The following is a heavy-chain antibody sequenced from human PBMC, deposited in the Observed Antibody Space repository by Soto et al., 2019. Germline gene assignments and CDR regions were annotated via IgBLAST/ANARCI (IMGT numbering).Heavy chain of an antibody. CDR3: ARCIQQDYYYGMDV. V-gene: IGHV1-18*01. D-gene: IGHD5-18*01. J-gene: IGHJ6*02. CDR1: DYTSYRHS. Sequence: ASIKVSFLPSDYTSYRHSISWVRQAPGQGLEWMGRISADNGNTKYAQKFRGRVTMTTDTSTSTVYMELRNLRSDDTAVYYCARCIQQDYYYGMDVWG. CDR2: ISADNGNT.